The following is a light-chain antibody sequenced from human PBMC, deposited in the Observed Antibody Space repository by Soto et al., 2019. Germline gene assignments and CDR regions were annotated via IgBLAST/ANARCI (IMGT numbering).Light chain of an antibody. CDR2: DAS. CDR3: QHRTT. CDR1: QDITNY. V-gene: IGKV1-33*01. Sequence: DIQMTQSPSSLSASVGDRVTITCQASQDITNYLNWYQQKPGKAPKLLIYDASTLETGVPSRFSGSGSGTDFTLTISSLQPEDFASYYCQHRTTFGQGTKVDIK. J-gene: IGKJ1*01.